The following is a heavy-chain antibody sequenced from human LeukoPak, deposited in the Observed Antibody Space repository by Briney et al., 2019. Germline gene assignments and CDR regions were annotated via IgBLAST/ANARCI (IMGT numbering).Heavy chain of an antibody. CDR2: IIPILGIA. CDR3: AKLDGDCDSTSCYGRPGF. J-gene: IGHJ4*02. CDR1: GGTFSSYA. V-gene: IGHV1-69*04. Sequence: SVKVSCKASGGTFSSYAISWVRQAPGQGLEWMGRIIPILGIANYAQKFQGRVTITADKSTSTAYMELSSLRTEDTAVYYCAKLDGDCDSTSCYGRPGFWGQGTLVTVSS. D-gene: IGHD2-2*01.